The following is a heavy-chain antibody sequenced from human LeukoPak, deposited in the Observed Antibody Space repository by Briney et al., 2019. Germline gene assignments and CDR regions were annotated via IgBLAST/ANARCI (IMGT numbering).Heavy chain of an antibody. CDR3: ARARIAAGLIDY. J-gene: IGHJ4*02. CDR2: INSDGSTT. V-gene: IGHV3-74*01. Sequence: PGGSLRLSCAASGFTFSSYGMHWVRQAPGKGLVWVSRINSDGSTTSYTDSVKGRFTISRDNAKNTLYLQMNSLRAEDTAVYYCARARIAAGLIDYWGRGTLVTVSS. CDR1: GFTFSSYG. D-gene: IGHD6-13*01.